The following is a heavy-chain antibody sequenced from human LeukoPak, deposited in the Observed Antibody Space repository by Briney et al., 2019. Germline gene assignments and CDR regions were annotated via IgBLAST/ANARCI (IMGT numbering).Heavy chain of an antibody. J-gene: IGHJ4*02. CDR2: ISSSSSYI. V-gene: IGHV3-21*01. Sequence: GGSLRLSCAASGFTFSSYSMNWVRQAPGKGLEWVSSISSSSSYIYYADSVKGRFTISRDNAKNSLYLQMNSLRAEDTAVYYCARLGGGASGWYEGRGDFDYWGQGTLVTVS. D-gene: IGHD6-19*01. CDR3: ARLGGGASGWYEGRGDFDY. CDR1: GFTFSSYS.